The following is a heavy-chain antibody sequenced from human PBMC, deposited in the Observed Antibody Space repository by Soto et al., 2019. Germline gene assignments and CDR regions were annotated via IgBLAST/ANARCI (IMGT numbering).Heavy chain of an antibody. CDR2: IIPIFGTA. D-gene: IGHD3-3*01. CDR1: GGTFSSYA. V-gene: IGHV1-69*13. CDR3: ARDPYKRITIFGVALD. J-gene: IGHJ4*02. Sequence: SVKVSCKASGGTFSSYAISWVRQAPGQGLEWMGGIIPIFGTANYAQKFQGRVTITADESTSTAYMELSSLRSEDTAVYYCARDPYKRITIFGVALDWGQGTLVTVPQ.